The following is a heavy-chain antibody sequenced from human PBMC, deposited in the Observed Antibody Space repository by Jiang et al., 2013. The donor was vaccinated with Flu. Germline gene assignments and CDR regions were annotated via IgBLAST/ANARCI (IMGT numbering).Heavy chain of an antibody. D-gene: IGHD6-19*01. V-gene: IGHV6-1*01. CDR1: SVSSNSAA. Sequence: SVSSNSAAWNWIRQSPSRGLEWLGRTYYRSKWYNDYAVSVKSRITINPDTSKNQFSLQLNSVTPEDTAVYYCARELPGAYSSGWDVVDAFDIWGQGTMVTVSS. CDR3: ARELPGAYSSGWDVVDAFDI. CDR2: TYYRSKWYN. J-gene: IGHJ3*02.